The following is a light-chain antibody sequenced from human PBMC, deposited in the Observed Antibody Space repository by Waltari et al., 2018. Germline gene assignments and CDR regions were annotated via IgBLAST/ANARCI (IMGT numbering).Light chain of an antibody. CDR3: QQYDSVPPT. Sequence: DIQMTQSPSSLSASVGDRVTITCRASRGITNYLVWYQQKPGKFPNLLIFAASTLQSGVPSRCSASGAGSDFTLTISSLQPEDAATYYCQQYDSVPPTFGQGTKVDIK. V-gene: IGKV1-27*01. J-gene: IGKJ1*01. CDR2: AAS. CDR1: RGITNY.